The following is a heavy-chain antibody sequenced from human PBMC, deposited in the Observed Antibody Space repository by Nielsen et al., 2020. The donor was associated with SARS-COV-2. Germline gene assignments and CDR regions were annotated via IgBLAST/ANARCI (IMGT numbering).Heavy chain of an antibody. D-gene: IGHD4-17*01. Sequence: LSLTCAISGDSVSSSSAAWNWIRQSPSRGLEWLGRTYYRSRWYNDYAVSVKSRITINPDTSKNQFSLHLNSVTPEDTAVYYCARARGAYGDYYYYYYTDVWGKGTTVTVSS. J-gene: IGHJ6*03. CDR3: ARARGAYGDYYYYYYTDV. CDR2: TYYRSRWYN. CDR1: GDSVSSSSAA. V-gene: IGHV6-1*01.